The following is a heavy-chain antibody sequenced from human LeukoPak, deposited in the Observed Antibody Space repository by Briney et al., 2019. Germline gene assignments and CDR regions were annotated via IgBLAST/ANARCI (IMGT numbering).Heavy chain of an antibody. J-gene: IGHJ6*03. V-gene: IGHV4-4*02. CDR1: GGSISSSHW. CDR3: ARDRWGGGCNAPHDYYYMDV. D-gene: IGHD2-15*01. CDR2: IYHAGNI. Sequence: PSETLSLTCAVSGGSISSSHWLTWVRQPPGKGLEWIAEIYHAGNIKYNPSLKSRVTISVDKPKNRFSLKLRSVTAADTAVYYCARDRWGGGCNAPHDYYYMDVWGKGTTVTVS.